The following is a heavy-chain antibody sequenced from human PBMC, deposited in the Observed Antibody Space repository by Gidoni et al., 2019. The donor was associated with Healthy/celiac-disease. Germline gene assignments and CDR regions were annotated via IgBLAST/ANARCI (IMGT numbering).Heavy chain of an antibody. CDR1: GGSISSSSYY. CDR2: IYYSGST. D-gene: IGHD6-19*01. J-gene: IGHJ5*02. CDR3: ARHYSWLEVDWFDP. Sequence: QLQLQESGPGLAKPSETLSLTCTVSGGSISSSSYYWGWIRQHPGKGLEWIGSIYYSGSTYYNPSLKSRVTISVDTSKNQFSLKLSSVTAADTAVYYCARHYSWLEVDWFDPWGQGTLVTVSS. V-gene: IGHV4-39*01.